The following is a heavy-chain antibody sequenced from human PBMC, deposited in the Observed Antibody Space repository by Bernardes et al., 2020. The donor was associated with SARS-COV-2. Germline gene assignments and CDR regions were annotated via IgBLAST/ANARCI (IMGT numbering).Heavy chain of an antibody. Sequence: LSLTCAVSGYSISSDYYWGWIRQPPGMVLEWFGSISHSWSTYYTPSLTSRVTISVDTSKNQFSLKLSSVTAADTAVYYCARPHYGDYDWYFDLWGRGTLVTVSS. J-gene: IGHJ2*01. V-gene: IGHV4-38-2*01. CDR3: ARPHYGDYDWYFDL. D-gene: IGHD4-17*01. CDR1: GYSISSDYY. CDR2: ISHSWST.